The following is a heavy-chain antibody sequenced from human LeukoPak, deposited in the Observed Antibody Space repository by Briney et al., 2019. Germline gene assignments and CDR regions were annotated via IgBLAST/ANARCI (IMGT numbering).Heavy chain of an antibody. V-gene: IGHV4-30-2*01. D-gene: IGHD3-9*01. CDR3: ARVALYDLLTGYYVDY. CDR2: IYHSGST. J-gene: IGHJ4*02. Sequence: SQTLSLTCAVSGGSISSGGYSWSWIRQPPGKGLEWIGYIYHSGSTYYNPSLKSRVTISVDRSKNQFSLKLSSVTAADTAVYYCARVALYDLLTGYYVDYWRQGTLVTVSP. CDR1: GGSISSGGYS.